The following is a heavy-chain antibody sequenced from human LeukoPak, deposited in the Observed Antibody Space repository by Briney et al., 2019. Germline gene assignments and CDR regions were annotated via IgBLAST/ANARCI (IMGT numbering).Heavy chain of an antibody. CDR2: ISWNSGSI. Sequence: GGSLRLSCAASGFTFDDYAMHWVRQAPGEGLEVVSGISWNSGSIGYADSVKGRFTISRDNAKNSLYLQMNSLRAEDMALYYCAKDTGRYCSSTSCSGAFDIWGQGTMVTVSS. J-gene: IGHJ3*02. CDR3: AKDTGRYCSSTSCSGAFDI. CDR1: GFTFDDYA. D-gene: IGHD2-2*01. V-gene: IGHV3-9*03.